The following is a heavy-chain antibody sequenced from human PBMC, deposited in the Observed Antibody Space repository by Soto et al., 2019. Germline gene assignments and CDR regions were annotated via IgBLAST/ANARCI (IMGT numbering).Heavy chain of an antibody. CDR1: GGTFSSYA. Sequence: QVQLVQSGAEVKKPGSSVKVSCKAPGGTFSSYAISWVRQAPGQGLEWMGGIIPIFGTANYAQKFQGRVTITADESRRTGYLGLRSLRSRAPAWYYGARSRGGVTVQDTYYSSYNVRDVWAKGTT. CDR2: IIPIFGTA. CDR3: ARSRGGVTVQDTYYSSYNVRDV. J-gene: IGHJ6*04. D-gene: IGHD3-16*02. V-gene: IGHV1-69*01.